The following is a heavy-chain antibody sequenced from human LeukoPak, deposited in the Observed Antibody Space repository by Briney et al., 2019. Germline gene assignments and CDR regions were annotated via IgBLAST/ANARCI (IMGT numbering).Heavy chain of an antibody. CDR3: ARDPPAGWLYDQDDY. CDR2: INPNSGGT. D-gene: IGHD5/OR15-5a*01. J-gene: IGHJ4*02. V-gene: IGHV1-2*02. CDR1: GYTFTGYY. Sequence: ASVKVSCKASGYTFTGYYMHWVRQAPGQGLEWMGWINPNSGGTNYAQKFQGRVTMTRDTSISTAYMELSRLRSDDTAVYYCARDPPAGWLYDQDDYWGQGTLVTVSS.